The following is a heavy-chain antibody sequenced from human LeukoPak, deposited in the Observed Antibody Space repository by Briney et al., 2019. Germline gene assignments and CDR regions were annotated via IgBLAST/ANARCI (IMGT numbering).Heavy chain of an antibody. V-gene: IGHV4-61*02. D-gene: IGHD6-19*01. CDR1: GDSISSGTHY. J-gene: IGHJ3*02. CDR3: ARHKYSSGWPPEGAFDI. Sequence: SSQTLSLTCTVSGDSISSGTHYWSWIRQPAGKGLEWIGRIHTSGNTNYNPSLKSRVTISVDTSKNQFSLKLSSVTAADTAVYYCARHKYSSGWPPEGAFDIWGQGTMVTVSS. CDR2: IHTSGNT.